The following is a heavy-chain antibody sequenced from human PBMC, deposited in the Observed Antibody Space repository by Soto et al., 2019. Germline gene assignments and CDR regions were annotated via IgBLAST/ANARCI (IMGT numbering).Heavy chain of an antibody. J-gene: IGHJ6*02. CDR3: ARAVVMVRGVIRPYGMDV. CDR2: ISYDGSKK. Sequence: EGSLRLSCAASGFTFSSYAMHWVRQAPGKGLEWVAVISYDGSKKYYADSVKGRFTISRDNYKNTLYLQINSLRAEDTAVYYCARAVVMVRGVIRPYGMDVWGQGTTVTVSS. V-gene: IGHV3-30-3*01. CDR1: GFTFSSYA. D-gene: IGHD3-10*01.